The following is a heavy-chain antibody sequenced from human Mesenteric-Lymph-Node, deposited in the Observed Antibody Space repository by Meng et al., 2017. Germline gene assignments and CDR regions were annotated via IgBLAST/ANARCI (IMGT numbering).Heavy chain of an antibody. Sequence: ASVKVSCKASGYTFTSYGISWVRQAPGQGLEWVGWIYPHSGGTKIAQRFLGRVTMTRDMSIGTAYMELSGLRSDDTAVYYCARQVDTAHDHWGQGTLVTVSS. CDR3: ARQVDTAHDH. D-gene: IGHD5-18*01. J-gene: IGHJ4*02. V-gene: IGHV1-2*02. CDR1: GYTFTSYG. CDR2: IYPHSGGT.